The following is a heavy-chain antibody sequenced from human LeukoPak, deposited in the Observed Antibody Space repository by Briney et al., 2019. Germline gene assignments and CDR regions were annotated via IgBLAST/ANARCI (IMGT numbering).Heavy chain of an antibody. V-gene: IGHV4-59*01. CDR3: AGAQNQRYFDD. CDR2: IHYTGTT. J-gene: IGHJ4*03. Sequence: PSETLSLTCTVTGASLTSYSWKWIRPPPGKVLEYIGHIHYTGTTNYDPTLMGRVTMSVDTSKSQVSLGLISVTASDTAVYFCAGAQNQRYFDDWGQGSLVAVSS. CDR1: GASLTSYS.